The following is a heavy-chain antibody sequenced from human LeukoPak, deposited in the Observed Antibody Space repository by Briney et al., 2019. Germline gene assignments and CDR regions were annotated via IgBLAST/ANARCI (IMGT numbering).Heavy chain of an antibody. CDR1: GYTFTAYY. D-gene: IGHD3-16*02. Sequence: GASVKVSCKASGYTFTAYYMHWVRQAPGQGLEWMGWINPNSGGTNYAQKFQGRVTMTRDTSISTAYMELSRLRSDDTAVYYCATRYMDYVWGSYRFHFDYWGQGTLVTVSS. CDR3: ATRYMDYVWGSYRFHFDY. J-gene: IGHJ4*02. CDR2: INPNSGGT. V-gene: IGHV1-2*02.